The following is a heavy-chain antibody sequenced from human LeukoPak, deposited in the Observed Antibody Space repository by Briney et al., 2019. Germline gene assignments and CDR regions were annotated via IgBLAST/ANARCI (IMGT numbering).Heavy chain of an antibody. V-gene: IGHV1-69*13. Sequence: GASVKVSCKASGGTFSSYAISWVRQAPGQGLEWMGGIIPIFGTANYAQKFQGRVTITADESTSTAYMELSSLRSEDTAVYYCARAYDFWSGYYVYYFDYWGQGTLVTVSS. D-gene: IGHD3-3*01. CDR3: ARAYDFWSGYYVYYFDY. J-gene: IGHJ4*02. CDR2: IIPIFGTA. CDR1: GGTFSSYA.